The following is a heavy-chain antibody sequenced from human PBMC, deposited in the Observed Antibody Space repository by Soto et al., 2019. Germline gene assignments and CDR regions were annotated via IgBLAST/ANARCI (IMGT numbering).Heavy chain of an antibody. V-gene: IGHV3-23*04. D-gene: IGHD6-13*01. CDR3: AKAKQQLSHFDY. Sequence: EVQLVESGGGLVQPGGSLRLSCAASGFTFSSYDMHWVRQATGKGLEWVSAISGSGGSTYYADSVKGRFTISRDNSKNTLYLQMNSLRAEDTAVYYCAKAKQQLSHFDYWGQGTLVTVSS. CDR2: ISGSGGST. J-gene: IGHJ4*02. CDR1: GFTFSSYD.